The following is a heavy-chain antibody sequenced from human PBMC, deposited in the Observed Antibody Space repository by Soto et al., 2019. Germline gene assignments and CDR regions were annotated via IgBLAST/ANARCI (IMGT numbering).Heavy chain of an antibody. Sequence: QVQLQESGPGLVKPSQTLSLTCTVSGDSFTSGSYYWGWIRQPPGKGLEWIGYVSYSGSGFYNPPLKSRVTLSVDMSKSQFSLELRSVTAADTAVYYCARGVPEGAMNFDLWGQGSLLTVST. CDR3: ARGVPEGAMNFDL. J-gene: IGHJ4*02. CDR2: VSYSGSG. D-gene: IGHD1-26*01. V-gene: IGHV4-30-4*01. CDR1: GDSFTSGSYY.